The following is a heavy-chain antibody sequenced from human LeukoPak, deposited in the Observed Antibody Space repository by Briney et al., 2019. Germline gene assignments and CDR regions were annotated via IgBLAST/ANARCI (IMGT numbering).Heavy chain of an antibody. Sequence: GGSLRLSCAASGFTFSSYSMNWVRQAPGKGLEWVSSISTSSTYIYYADPVKGRFTISGDNAKNSLYLQMNSLRAEDTAVYYCARDPPFIIGTTFFDYWGQGTLVTVSS. CDR1: GFTFSSYS. CDR2: ISTSSTYI. J-gene: IGHJ4*02. V-gene: IGHV3-21*01. D-gene: IGHD1-20*01. CDR3: ARDPPFIIGTTFFDY.